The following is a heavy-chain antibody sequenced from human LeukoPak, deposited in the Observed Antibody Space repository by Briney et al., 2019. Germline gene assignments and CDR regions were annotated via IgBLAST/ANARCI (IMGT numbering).Heavy chain of an antibody. CDR1: GGSISSSSYY. V-gene: IGHV4-39*07. Sequence: SETLSLTCTVSGGSISSSSYYWGWIRQPPGKGLEWIGSIYYSGSTYYNPSLKSRVTISVDTSKNQFSLKLSSVTAADTAVYYCARGEWELLYFDYWGQGTLVTVSS. CDR2: IYYSGST. D-gene: IGHD1-26*01. J-gene: IGHJ4*02. CDR3: ARGEWELLYFDY.